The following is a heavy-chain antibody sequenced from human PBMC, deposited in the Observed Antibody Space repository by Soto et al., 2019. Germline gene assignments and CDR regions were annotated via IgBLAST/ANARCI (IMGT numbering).Heavy chain of an antibody. Sequence: VQLVQSGAEVKKPGSSVKLSCKASGGTFNRYTISWVRQAPGQGLEWMGGIIPIFGTANYAQKFQGRVAIIADESTSAAYMELRSLISEDTAVYYCALWGFRGGNNSKYNYSGMDVWGQGTTVTVSS. CDR3: ALWGFRGGNNSKYNYSGMDV. D-gene: IGHD1-1*01. CDR2: IIPIFGTA. CDR1: GGTFNRYT. J-gene: IGHJ6*02. V-gene: IGHV1-69*01.